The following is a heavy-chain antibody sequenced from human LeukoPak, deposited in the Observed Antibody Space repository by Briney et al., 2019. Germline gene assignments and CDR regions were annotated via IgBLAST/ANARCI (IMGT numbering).Heavy chain of an antibody. CDR1: GFTVSSNY. CDR3: ARVGDYYDSSGHFDAFDI. Sequence: PGGSLRLSCAASGFTVSSNYMSWVRQAPGKGLEWVSVIYSGGSTYYADSVKGRFTISRDNSKNTLYLQMNSLRAEDTAVYYCARVGDYYDSSGHFDAFDIWGQGTMVTVSS. D-gene: IGHD3-22*01. V-gene: IGHV3-53*01. CDR2: IYSGGST. J-gene: IGHJ3*02.